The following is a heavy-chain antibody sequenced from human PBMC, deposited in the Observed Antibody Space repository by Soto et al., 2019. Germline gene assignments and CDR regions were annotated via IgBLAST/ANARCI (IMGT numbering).Heavy chain of an antibody. Sequence: SETLSLTCTVSGGSISSYYWSWIRQPPGKGLEWIGYIYYSGSTNYNPSLKSRVTISVDTSKNQFSLKLSSVTAADTAVYYCARVEGNYYYYGMDVWGQGTTVTVSS. CDR1: GGSISSYY. D-gene: IGHD3-3*01. V-gene: IGHV4-59*01. CDR2: IYYSGST. J-gene: IGHJ6*02. CDR3: ARVEGNYYYYGMDV.